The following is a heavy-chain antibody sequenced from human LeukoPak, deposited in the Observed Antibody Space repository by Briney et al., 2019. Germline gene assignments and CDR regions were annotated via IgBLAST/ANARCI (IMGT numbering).Heavy chain of an antibody. CDR2: ISGSGDNT. CDR3: AKAPVWTMVRVVSYFDE. Sequence: GETLRLSCAASGFTFSSYGMTWVRQAPGKGLEWVSGISGSGDNTWYADSVKGRFTISRDNSKKTLDLQMHSLRAEDTAVYYCAKAPVWTMVRVVSYFDEWGQGIQVTVSS. D-gene: IGHD3-10*01. J-gene: IGHJ4*02. CDR1: GFTFSSYG. V-gene: IGHV3-23*01.